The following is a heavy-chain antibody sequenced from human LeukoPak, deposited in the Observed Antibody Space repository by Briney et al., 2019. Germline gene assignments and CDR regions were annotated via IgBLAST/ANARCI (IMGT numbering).Heavy chain of an antibody. V-gene: IGHV4-39*07. D-gene: IGHD3-22*01. J-gene: IGHJ4*02. CDR2: IYYSGST. Sequence: PSETLSLTCTVSGGSISSSSYYWGWIRQPPGKGLEWIGSIYYSGSTYYNPSLKSRVTISVDTSKNQFSLKLNSVTAADTALYFCARDDTYFYDSSGHGFDFWGPGTLVTVSS. CDR1: GGSISSSSYY. CDR3: ARDDTYFYDSSGHGFDF.